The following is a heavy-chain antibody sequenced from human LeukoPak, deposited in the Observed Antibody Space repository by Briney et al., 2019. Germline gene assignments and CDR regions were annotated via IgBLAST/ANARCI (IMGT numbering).Heavy chain of an antibody. V-gene: IGHV3-48*01. CDR1: EFTFSSYS. D-gene: IGHD4-11*01. J-gene: IGHJ6*02. CDR2: ITNSGNSK. CDR3: ARQGRDYIDYHYGMDV. Sequence: GGSLRLSCAASEFTFSSYSMNWVRQAPGKGLEWVSYITNSGNSKSYADSVKGRFTISRDNTKNSLYLQMNGLRAEDTAFYYCARQGRDYIDYHYGMDVWGQGTTVIVSS.